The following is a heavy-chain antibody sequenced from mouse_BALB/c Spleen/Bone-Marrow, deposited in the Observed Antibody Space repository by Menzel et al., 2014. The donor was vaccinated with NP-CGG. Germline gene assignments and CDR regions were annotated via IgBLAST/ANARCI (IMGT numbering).Heavy chain of an antibody. J-gene: IGHJ3*01. D-gene: IGHD1-2*01. CDR1: GFDFSRFW. Sequence: EVKLMESGGGLVQPGGSLKLSCAASGFDFSRFWMTWVRQAPGKGLEWIGEINPDSSTINYTPSLKDKFIISRDNAKNTLYLQMSKVRSEDAALYYCAKNYYYGFVAYWGQGTLVTVSA. CDR3: AKNYYYGFVAY. CDR2: INPDSSTI. V-gene: IGHV4-1*02.